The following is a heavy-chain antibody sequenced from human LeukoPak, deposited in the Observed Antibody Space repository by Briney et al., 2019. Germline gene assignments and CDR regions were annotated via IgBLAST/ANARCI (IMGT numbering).Heavy chain of an antibody. Sequence: TGGSLRLSCAASGFTFSSYAMSWVRQAPGKGLEWVSAISGSCGSTYYADSVKGRLTISRDNSKNTLYLQMNSLRAEDTAVYYCANPPLPNSSGWYSQLGTTDYWGQGTLVTVSS. CDR1: GFTFSSYA. J-gene: IGHJ4*02. D-gene: IGHD6-19*01. CDR2: ISGSCGST. V-gene: IGHV3-23*01. CDR3: ANPPLPNSSGWYSQLGTTDY.